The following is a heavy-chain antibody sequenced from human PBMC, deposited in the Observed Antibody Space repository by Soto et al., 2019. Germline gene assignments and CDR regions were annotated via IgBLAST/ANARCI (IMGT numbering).Heavy chain of an antibody. CDR3: ARGRRITIFGVVKTSWFDP. D-gene: IGHD3-3*01. V-gene: IGHV5-10-1*01. Sequence: PGESLKISCKGSGYSFTSYWISWVRQMPGKGLEWMGRIDPSDSYTNYSPSFQGHVTISADKSISTSFLQWSSLNASDTAMYYCARGRRITIFGVVKTSWFDPWGQGTLVTVSS. J-gene: IGHJ5*02. CDR2: IDPSDSYT. CDR1: GYSFTSYW.